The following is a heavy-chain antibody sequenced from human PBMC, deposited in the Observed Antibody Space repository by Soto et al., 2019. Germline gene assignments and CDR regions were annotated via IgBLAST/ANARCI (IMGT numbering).Heavy chain of an antibody. CDR2: IYYSGST. CDR3: ARGSSSVYYYYYMDV. J-gene: IGHJ6*03. Sequence: PSETLSLTCTVSGGSISSYYWSWIRQPPGKGLEWIGYIYYSGSTNYNPSLKSRATISVDTSKNQFSLKLSSVTAADTAVYYCARGSSSVYYYYYMDVWGKGTTVTVSS. V-gene: IGHV4-59*12. D-gene: IGHD6-6*01. CDR1: GGSISSYY.